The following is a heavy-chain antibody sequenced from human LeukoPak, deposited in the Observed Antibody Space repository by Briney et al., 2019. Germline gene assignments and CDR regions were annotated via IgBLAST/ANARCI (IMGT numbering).Heavy chain of an antibody. CDR3: TRVTLRGSKYNWFDP. CDR2: ITPIIGTT. D-gene: IGHD1-26*01. J-gene: IGHJ5*02. CDR1: GGNFNTHI. V-gene: IGHV1-69*08. Sequence: ASVKVSCRSSGGNFNTHIFNWVRQAPGQGLEWMGRITPIIGTTKYAQRFQARVTITADRSTSTAYLELSGLTYDDTAVYYCTRVTLRGSKYNWFDPWGQGTPVSVSS.